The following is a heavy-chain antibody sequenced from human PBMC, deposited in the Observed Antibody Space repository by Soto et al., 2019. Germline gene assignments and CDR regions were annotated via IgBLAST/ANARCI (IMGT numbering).Heavy chain of an antibody. Sequence: QVQLVESGGGVVQPGSSLRLSCAASGFTFSNYGMHWVRQARGKGLERVAVITNDGSDKYYADSVKGRFTISSDTSKNTVFLQMNSLRGADTAVYYCAKGRAYGSVSVYMDFWGQRTTVTVSS. CDR1: GFTFSNYG. D-gene: IGHD2-21*01. V-gene: IGHV3-30*18. CDR2: ITNDGSDK. J-gene: IGHJ6*02. CDR3: AKGRAYGSVSVYMDF.